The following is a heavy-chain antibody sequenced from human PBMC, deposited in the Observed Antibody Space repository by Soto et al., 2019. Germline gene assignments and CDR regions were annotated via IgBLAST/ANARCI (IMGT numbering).Heavy chain of an antibody. Sequence: SETLSLTSTVSGGSIISAGYYWTWFRQHPGKGLEWIGYIYYRGSTYYNPSLKSRVTISVDTSKNQFSLKLSSVTAADTAVYYCARDCSGYDRRWFDPWGQGTLVTVS. CDR1: GGSIISAGYY. V-gene: IGHV4-31*03. D-gene: IGHD5-12*01. CDR2: IYYRGST. CDR3: ARDCSGYDRRWFDP. J-gene: IGHJ5*02.